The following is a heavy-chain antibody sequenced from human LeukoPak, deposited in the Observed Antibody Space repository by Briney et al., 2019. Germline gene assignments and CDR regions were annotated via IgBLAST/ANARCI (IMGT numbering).Heavy chain of an antibody. Sequence: GGSLRLSCAASGFTFSTYGMLWVRQAPGKGLEWVSAISGSGGSTYYADSVKGRFTISRDNSKNTLYLQMNSLRAEDTAVYYCAKPVSAYQLPLAAPDYWGQGTLVTVSS. D-gene: IGHD2-2*01. CDR3: AKPVSAYQLPLAAPDY. V-gene: IGHV3-23*01. CDR1: GFTFSTYG. J-gene: IGHJ4*02. CDR2: ISGSGGST.